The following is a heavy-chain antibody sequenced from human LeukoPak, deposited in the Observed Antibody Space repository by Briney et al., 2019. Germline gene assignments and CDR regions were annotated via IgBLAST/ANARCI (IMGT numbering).Heavy chain of an antibody. Sequence: SETLSLTCAVYGGSFSGYYWSWIRQPPGKGLEWIGEINHSGSTNYNPSLKSRVTITVDTSKNQFSLKLSSGTAANTAVYYSARAPTTVTTKGLGYYYYHGMDVWGKGTTVTVSS. V-gene: IGHV4-34*01. D-gene: IGHD4-17*01. CDR3: ARAPTTVTTKGLGYYYYHGMDV. CDR2: INHSGST. CDR1: GGSFSGYY. J-gene: IGHJ6*04.